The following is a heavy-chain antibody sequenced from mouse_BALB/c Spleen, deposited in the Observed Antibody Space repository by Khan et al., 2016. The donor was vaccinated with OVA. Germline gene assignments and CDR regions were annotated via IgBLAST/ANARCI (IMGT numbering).Heavy chain of an antibody. D-gene: IGHD1-1*01. J-gene: IGHJ2*01. Sequence: EVQLQQSGPELVKPGASVKISCKASGYSFTGYFMNWVMQSHGKSLEWIGRINPHIGETFYNQKFKGKATLTVDEYSSTAHMELRSLTSEDSAVYYCARIYRSDFDYWGQGTTLTVSS. CDR2: INPHIGET. CDR3: ARIYRSDFDY. CDR1: GYSFTGYF. V-gene: IGHV1-20*01.